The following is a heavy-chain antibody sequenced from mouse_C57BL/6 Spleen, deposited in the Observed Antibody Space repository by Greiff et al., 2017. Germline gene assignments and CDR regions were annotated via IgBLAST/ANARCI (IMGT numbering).Heavy chain of an antibody. CDR3: ARSTGTAVFAY. J-gene: IGHJ3*01. CDR2: IYPRDGST. V-gene: IGHV1-85*01. Sequence: QVQLQQSGPELVKPGASVKLSCKASGYTFTSYDINWVKQRPGQGLEWIGWIYPRDGSTKYNEKFKGKATLTVDTSSSTAYMELHSLTSEDSAVYCCARSTGTAVFAYWGQGTLVTVSA. CDR1: GYTFTSYD. D-gene: IGHD4-1*02.